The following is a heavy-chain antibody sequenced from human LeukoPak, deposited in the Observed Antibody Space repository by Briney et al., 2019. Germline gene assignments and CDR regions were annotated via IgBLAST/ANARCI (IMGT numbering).Heavy chain of an antibody. J-gene: IGHJ4*02. D-gene: IGHD1-1*01. CDR1: GYTFTSYY. CDR3: AKDKEALKNWDY. CDR2: INPSGGST. Sequence: GASVKVSCKASGYTFTSYYMHGVRQAPGQGLEWMGIINPSGGSTTYAQKFQGRVTMTRDTSTSTAYMELSSLRSEDTAVYYCAKDKEALKNWDYWGQGTLVTVSS. V-gene: IGHV1-46*01.